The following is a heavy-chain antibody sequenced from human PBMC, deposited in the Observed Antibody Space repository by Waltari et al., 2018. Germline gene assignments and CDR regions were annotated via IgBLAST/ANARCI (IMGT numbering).Heavy chain of an antibody. V-gene: IGHV1-3*01. CDR3: ARAFICSGGSCYPPDYYYYGMDV. Sequence: QVQLVQSGAEVKKPGASVKVSCKASGYTFTSYAMHWVRQAPGQRLEWMGWINAGNGNTKYSQKFQGRVTITRDTSASTAYMELSSLRSEDTAVYYCARAFICSGGSCYPPDYYYYGMDVWGQGTTVTVSS. CDR1: GYTFTSYA. J-gene: IGHJ6*02. D-gene: IGHD2-15*01. CDR2: INAGNGNT.